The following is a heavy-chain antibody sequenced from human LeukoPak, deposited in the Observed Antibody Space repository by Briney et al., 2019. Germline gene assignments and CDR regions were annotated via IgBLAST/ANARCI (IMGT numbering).Heavy chain of an antibody. CDR2: ISWNSGSI. CDR1: GFTFDDYA. J-gene: IGHJ4*02. CDR3: AKDKAAAGVGGLFDY. D-gene: IGHD6-13*01. V-gene: IGHV3-9*01. Sequence: GGSLRLSCAASGFTFDDYAMHWVRQAPGKGLEWVSGISWNSGSIGYADSVKGRFTISRDNAKNSLYLQMNSLRAEDTALYYCAKDKAAAGVGGLFDYWGQGTLVTVSS.